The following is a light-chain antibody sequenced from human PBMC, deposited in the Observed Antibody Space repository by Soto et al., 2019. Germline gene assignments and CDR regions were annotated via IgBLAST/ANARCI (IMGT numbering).Light chain of an antibody. V-gene: IGLV2-8*01. CDR1: SSDVGGYNY. J-gene: IGLJ1*01. CDR3: SSRAGSAPYV. Sequence: QSVLTQPPSASGPPGQSVTISCTGTSSDVGGYNYVSWYQQHPGKAPKLMVYEVTKRPSGVPDRFSGSKSGNTASLTVSGLQADDEADYYCSSRAGSAPYVFGTGTKVTVL. CDR2: EVT.